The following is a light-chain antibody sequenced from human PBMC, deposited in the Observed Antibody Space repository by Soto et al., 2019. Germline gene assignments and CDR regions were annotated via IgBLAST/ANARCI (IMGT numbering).Light chain of an antibody. CDR2: LGS. V-gene: IGKV2-28*01. CDR1: QSLLQSDGYNY. CDR3: MQVLQSPLT. Sequence: DIVMTQSPLSLPVTPGEPASISCRSSQSLLQSDGYNYLHWYLQKPGQSPQLLIYLGSNRASGVPDRFSGSESGTDFTLKISRVEADDVGVYYCMQVLQSPLTFGGGTKVDIK. J-gene: IGKJ4*01.